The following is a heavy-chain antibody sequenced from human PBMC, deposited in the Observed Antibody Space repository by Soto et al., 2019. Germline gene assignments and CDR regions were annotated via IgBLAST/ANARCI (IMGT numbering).Heavy chain of an antibody. CDR2: IYYSGST. J-gene: IGHJ5*02. V-gene: IGHV4-39*01. CDR3: ARKGIAAAGIRANWFDP. Sequence: PSETLSLTCTVSGGSISSSSYYWGWIRQPPGKGLEWIGSIYYSGSTYYNPSLKSRVTISVDTSKNQFSLKLSSVTAADTAVYYCARKGIAAAGIRANWFDPWGQGTLVTVSS. CDR1: GGSISSSSYY. D-gene: IGHD6-13*01.